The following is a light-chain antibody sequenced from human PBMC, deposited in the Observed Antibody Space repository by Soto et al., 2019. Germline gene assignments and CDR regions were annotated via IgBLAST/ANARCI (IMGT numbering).Light chain of an antibody. Sequence: QSVLTQPPSVSGAPGQRVTISCTGSSSNIGAGYDVHWYRHLPGTAPKLLIYGNNNRPSGVPDRFSGSKSGTSASLAITGLQAEDEADCYCQSYDTSLSDSWVFGGGTKLTVL. J-gene: IGLJ3*02. CDR2: GNN. CDR1: SSNIGAGYD. V-gene: IGLV1-40*01. CDR3: QSYDTSLSDSWV.